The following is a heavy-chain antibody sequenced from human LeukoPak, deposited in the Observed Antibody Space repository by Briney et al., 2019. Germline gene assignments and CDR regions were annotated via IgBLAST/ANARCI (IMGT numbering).Heavy chain of an antibody. CDR1: GFTFSSYS. CDR3: ARGRTESSGAIFVY. D-gene: IGHD2-15*01. J-gene: IGHJ4*02. CDR2: VTSSSSHI. Sequence: GGSLRLSCAASGFTFSSYSMNWVRQAPGKGLEWVSCVTSSSSHIYYADSVKGRFTISRDNAKNSLYLQMNSLRAEDTAVYYGARGRTESSGAIFVYWGQGALVTVSS. V-gene: IGHV3-21*01.